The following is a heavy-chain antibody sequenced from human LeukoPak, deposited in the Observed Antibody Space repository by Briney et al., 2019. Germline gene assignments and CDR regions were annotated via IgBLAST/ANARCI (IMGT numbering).Heavy chain of an antibody. V-gene: IGHV3-23*01. CDR3: AKRGLSEGSGIGNWFDS. Sequence: GGSLRLSCAASGFTFDTYALSWGRRAPGKGLGWVSAISGSGTNTYYADSVKGRFTISRDNYKSTLFLQMNSLRAEQPALYIFAKRGLSEGSGIGNWFDSWGQGTLVTVSS. CDR1: GFTFDTYA. CDR2: ISGSGTNT. J-gene: IGHJ5*01. D-gene: IGHD2/OR15-2a*01.